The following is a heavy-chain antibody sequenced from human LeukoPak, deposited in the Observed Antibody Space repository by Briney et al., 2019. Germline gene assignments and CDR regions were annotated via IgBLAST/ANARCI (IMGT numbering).Heavy chain of an antibody. Sequence: GGSLRFSCVASGFTFRSYGIDWVRQAPGNGLKGVAVIWSDGITKFHADSVKGRFTIPRHDFKNTLCLQMNILRADDTGVYYCARGRDEYSSSPHESWGQGTLVSVSS. CDR1: GFTFRSYG. CDR2: IWSDGITK. V-gene: IGHV3-33*01. D-gene: IGHD6-6*01. CDR3: ARGRDEYSSSPHES. J-gene: IGHJ4*02.